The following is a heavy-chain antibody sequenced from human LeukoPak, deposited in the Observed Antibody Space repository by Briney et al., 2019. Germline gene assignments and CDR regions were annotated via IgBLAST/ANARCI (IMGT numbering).Heavy chain of an antibody. CDR1: GFTFSSYG. V-gene: IGHV3-30*18. CDR3: AKSGVVGGYSYGEFDY. CDR2: ISYDGSNK. Sequence: GGSLRLSCAASGFTFSSYGMHWVRQAPGKGLEWVAVISYDGSNKYYADSVKGRFTISRDNSKNTLYLQMNSLRAEDTAVYYCAKSGVVGGYSYGEFDYWGQGTLVTVSS. D-gene: IGHD5-18*01. J-gene: IGHJ4*02.